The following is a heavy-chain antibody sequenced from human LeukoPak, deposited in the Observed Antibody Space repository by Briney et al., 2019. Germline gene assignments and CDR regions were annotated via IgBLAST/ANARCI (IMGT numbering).Heavy chain of an antibody. J-gene: IGHJ4*02. Sequence: GGSLRLSCAASGFTFSSYAMSWVRQAPGKGLEWVSAISGSGGSTYYADSVKGRFTISRDSSKNTLYLQMNSLRAEDTAVYYCAKDHYCSSTSCYADCWGQGTLVTVSS. V-gene: IGHV3-23*01. CDR2: ISGSGGST. CDR1: GFTFSSYA. D-gene: IGHD2-2*01. CDR3: AKDHYCSSTSCYADC.